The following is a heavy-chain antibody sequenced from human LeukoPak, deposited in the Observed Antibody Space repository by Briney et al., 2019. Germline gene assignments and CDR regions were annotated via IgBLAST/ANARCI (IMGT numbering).Heavy chain of an antibody. J-gene: IGHJ4*02. D-gene: IGHD3-22*01. CDR1: GYTFTSYG. V-gene: IGHV1-18*01. Sequence: ASVKVSCTASGYTFTSYGISWVRQAPGQGLEWMGWISAYNGNTNYAQKLQGRVTMTTDTSTSTAYMELRSLRSDDTAVYYCARGEHYYDSSGFVYWGQGTLVTVSS. CDR2: ISAYNGNT. CDR3: ARGEHYYDSSGFVY.